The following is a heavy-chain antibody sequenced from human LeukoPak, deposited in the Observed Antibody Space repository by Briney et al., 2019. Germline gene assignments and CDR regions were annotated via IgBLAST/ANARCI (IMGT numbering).Heavy chain of an antibody. V-gene: IGHV3-53*01. CDR2: IYSGAST. CDR3: ARVYRDYYFDS. D-gene: IGHD4-17*01. Sequence: GGSLRLSCATSGFSVSSNYMSWVRQAPGRGLEWVSLIYSGASTYYADSVKGRFTISRDNSKITLYLQMNSLRDEDTAVYYCARVYRDYYFDSWGQGTLVTVSS. J-gene: IGHJ4*02. CDR1: GFSVSSNY.